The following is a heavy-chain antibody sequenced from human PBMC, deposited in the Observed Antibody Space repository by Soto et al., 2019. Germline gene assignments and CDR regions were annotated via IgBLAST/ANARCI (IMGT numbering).Heavy chain of an antibody. J-gene: IGHJ4*02. V-gene: IGHV2-5*02. CDR2: IYWDDDK. Sequence: QITLKESGPTLVKPTQTLTLTCTFCGFSLSTTRVGVGWIRQPPGKALEWLALIYWDDDKRYSPFLKSMLTITKDTSKNQLVLTMTNMDPMDTATYFCAHSLVAGLGYYFDYWGQGTLVTVSS. CDR1: GFSLSTTRVG. CDR3: AHSLVAGLGYYFDY. D-gene: IGHD6-19*01.